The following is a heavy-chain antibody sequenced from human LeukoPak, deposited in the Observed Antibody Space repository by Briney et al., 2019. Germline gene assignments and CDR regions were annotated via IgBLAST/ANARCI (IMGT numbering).Heavy chain of an antibody. J-gene: IGHJ5*02. D-gene: IGHD3-10*01. V-gene: IGHV3-23*01. CDR2: ISGSGGST. CDR3: AKTARGLWLGGQRWFDP. Sequence: GGSLRLSCAASGFTFSSYAMSWVRQAPGKGLEWVSAISGSGGSTYYADSVKGRFTISRDNSKNTLYLQMNSLRAEDTAVYYCAKTARGLWLGGQRWFDPWGQGTLVTVSS. CDR1: GFTFSSYA.